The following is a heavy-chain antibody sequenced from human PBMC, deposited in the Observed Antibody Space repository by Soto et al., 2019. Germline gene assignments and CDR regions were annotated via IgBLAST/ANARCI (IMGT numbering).Heavy chain of an antibody. CDR2: IYWDDDK. V-gene: IGHV2-5*02. D-gene: IGHD3-16*02. CDR3: ARSVYDYIWGSYRSYYFDY. Sequence: ASGPTLVNPTQTLTLTCTFSGFSLSTSGVGVGWIRQPPGKALEWLALIYWDDDKRYSPSLKSRLTITKDTSKNQVVLTMTNMDPVDTATYYCARSVYDYIWGSYRSYYFDYWGQGTLVTVSS. CDR1: GFSLSTSGVG. J-gene: IGHJ4*02.